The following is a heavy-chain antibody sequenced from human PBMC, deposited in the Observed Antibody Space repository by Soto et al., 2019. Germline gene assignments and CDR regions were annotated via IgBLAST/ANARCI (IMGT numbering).Heavy chain of an antibody. D-gene: IGHD3-22*01. CDR2: INAGNGNT. Sequence: ASVKFSCKASGYTFTSYAMHWVRQAPGQRLEWMGWINAGNGNTKYSQRFQGRVTLTRDTSITTAYMDLSSLRSDDTATYYCAKTYDGSGQPSHWFAPWGQGTPVTVSS. V-gene: IGHV1-3*01. CDR1: GYTFTSYA. CDR3: AKTYDGSGQPSHWFAP. J-gene: IGHJ5*02.